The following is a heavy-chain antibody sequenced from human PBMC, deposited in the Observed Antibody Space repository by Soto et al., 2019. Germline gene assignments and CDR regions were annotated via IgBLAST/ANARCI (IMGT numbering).Heavy chain of an antibody. CDR3: ARYLRGYDILTGYYTRYAFDI. CDR2: INPNSGGT. Sequence: ASVKVSCKASGYTFTGYYMHWVRQAPGQGLEWMGWINPNSGGTNYAQKFQGRVNMTRDTSISTAYMELSRLRSDDTAVYYCARYLRGYDILTGYYTRYAFDIWGQGTTVTVSS. V-gene: IGHV1-2*02. CDR1: GYTFTGYY. D-gene: IGHD3-9*01. J-gene: IGHJ3*02.